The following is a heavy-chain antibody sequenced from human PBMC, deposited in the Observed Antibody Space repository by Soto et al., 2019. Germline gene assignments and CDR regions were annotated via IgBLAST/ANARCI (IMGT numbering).Heavy chain of an antibody. D-gene: IGHD2-2*01. J-gene: IGHJ6*02. CDR2: IWSDGNKE. CDR3: ATESNGGLFDMPV. V-gene: IGHV3-33*03. Sequence: QVQLVESGGGVVQPGRSLRLSCVGSGFPFWHYGMHWVRQAPGKGLEWVAVIWSDGNKECYADSVKGRFAISRDNSKETLYLEMNRPTVEDTAVYLCATESNGGLFDMPVWGQGTTVSVS. CDR1: GFPFWHYG.